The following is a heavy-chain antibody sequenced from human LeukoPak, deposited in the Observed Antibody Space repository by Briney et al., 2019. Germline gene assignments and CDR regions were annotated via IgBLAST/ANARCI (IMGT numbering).Heavy chain of an antibody. J-gene: IGHJ4*02. D-gene: IGHD3-10*01. V-gene: IGHV1-18*01. CDR2: INPYNGNT. Sequence: ASVKVSCKASGYTFTIYGISWVRQAPGQGLEWMGWINPYNGNTNYAQRLQGRVTMTTDTSTSTAYMDLRSLRSDDTAVYYCARGYYGSGSHLRREFDYWGQGTLVTVSS. CDR1: GYTFTIYG. CDR3: ARGYYGSGSHLRREFDY.